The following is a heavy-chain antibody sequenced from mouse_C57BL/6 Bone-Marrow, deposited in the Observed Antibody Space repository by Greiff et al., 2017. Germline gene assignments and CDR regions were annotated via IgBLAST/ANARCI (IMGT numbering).Heavy chain of an antibody. CDR3: ARRSGGSRTWFAY. CDR1: GYTFTSYG. V-gene: IGHV1-81*01. D-gene: IGHD1-1*01. CDR2: IYPRSGNT. Sequence: VQRVESGAELARPGASVKLSCKASGYTFTSYGISWVKQRTGQGLEWIGEIYPRSGNTYYNEKFKGKATLTADKTSSTAYMELRSLTSEDSAVYFCARRSGGSRTWFAYWGQGTLVTVSA. J-gene: IGHJ3*01.